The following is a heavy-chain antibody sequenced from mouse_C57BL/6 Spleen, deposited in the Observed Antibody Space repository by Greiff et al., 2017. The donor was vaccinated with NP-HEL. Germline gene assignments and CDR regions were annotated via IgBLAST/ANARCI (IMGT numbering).Heavy chain of an antibody. D-gene: IGHD2-5*01. CDR2: IYPGSGNT. V-gene: IGHV1-84*01. Sequence: QVQLQQSGPELVKPGASVKISCKASGYTFTDYYINWVKQRPGQGLEWIGRIYPGSGNTKYNEKFKGKATLTVDTSSSTAYMQLSSLTSEDSAVYFCARGDYYSKALAYWGQGTLVTVSA. CDR1: GYTFTDYY. J-gene: IGHJ3*01. CDR3: ARGDYYSKALAY.